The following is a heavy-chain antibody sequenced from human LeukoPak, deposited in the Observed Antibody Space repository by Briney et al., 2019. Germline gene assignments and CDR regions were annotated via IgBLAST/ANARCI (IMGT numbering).Heavy chain of an antibody. CDR3: ARSGAGYGGPLDY. D-gene: IGHD4-23*01. V-gene: IGHV1-8*03. CDR2: MNPNSGNT. CDR1: GYTFTSYD. Sequence: ASVKVSCKASGYTFTSYDINWVRQATGQGLEWMGWMNPNSGNTGYAQKFQGRVTITTDESTSTAYMELSSLRSEDTAVYYCARSGAGYGGPLDYWGQGTLVTVSS. J-gene: IGHJ4*02.